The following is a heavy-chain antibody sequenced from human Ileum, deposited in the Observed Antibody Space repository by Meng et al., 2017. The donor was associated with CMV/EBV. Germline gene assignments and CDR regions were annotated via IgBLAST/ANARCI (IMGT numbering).Heavy chain of an antibody. CDR3: ALRGDTSLVFDF. Sequence: FSGFSLRSSGLGVGWIRQPPGKALEWLALIYWNDDKRFSPSLKNRVTITKDTSKNQVVLTMTNIDPVDTATYYCALRGDTSLVFDFWGQGTLVTVSS. V-gene: IGHV2-5*01. J-gene: IGHJ4*02. CDR1: GFSLRSSGLG. D-gene: IGHD5-18*01. CDR2: IYWNDDK.